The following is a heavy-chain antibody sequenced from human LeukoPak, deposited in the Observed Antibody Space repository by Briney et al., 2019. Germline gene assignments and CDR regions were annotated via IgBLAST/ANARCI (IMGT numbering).Heavy chain of an antibody. CDR1: GYTFTSYA. CDR2: INAGNGNT. V-gene: IGHV1-3*01. J-gene: IGHJ4*02. Sequence: ASVKVSCKASGYTFTSYAMHWVRQAPGQRLEWMGWINAGNGNTKYSQKFQGRVTMTRDTSTSTVYMELSSLRSEDTAVYYCNAFSGYFSDYWGQGTLVTVSS. CDR3: NAFSGYFSDY. D-gene: IGHD3-22*01.